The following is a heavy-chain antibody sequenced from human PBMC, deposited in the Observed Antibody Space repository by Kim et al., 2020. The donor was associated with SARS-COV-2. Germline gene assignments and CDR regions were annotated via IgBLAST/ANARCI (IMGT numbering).Heavy chain of an antibody. CDR1: GYTFTGYY. J-gene: IGHJ4*02. D-gene: IGHD3-10*01. CDR2: INPNSGGT. Sequence: ASVKVSCKASGYTFTGYYMHWVRQAPGQGLEWMGWINPNSGGTNYAQKFQGRVTMTRDTSISTAYMELSRLRSDDTAVYYCARGTPLLWFGEFLDYWGQGTLVTVSS. CDR3: ARGTPLLWFGEFLDY. V-gene: IGHV1-2*02.